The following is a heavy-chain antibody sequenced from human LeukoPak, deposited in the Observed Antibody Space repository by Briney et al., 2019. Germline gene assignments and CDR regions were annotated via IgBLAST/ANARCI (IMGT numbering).Heavy chain of an antibody. Sequence: GGSLRLSCVASGFTFSSYWMHRVRQAPGKGLVWVSLINSDGRSTNYANSVKGRFTISRDNAKNTLYLQMNSLRAEDTAVYYCASLEVVVPAAFDYWGQGTLVTVSS. CDR1: GFTFSSYW. V-gene: IGHV3-74*01. J-gene: IGHJ4*02. D-gene: IGHD2-2*01. CDR3: ASLEVVVPAAFDY. CDR2: INSDGRST.